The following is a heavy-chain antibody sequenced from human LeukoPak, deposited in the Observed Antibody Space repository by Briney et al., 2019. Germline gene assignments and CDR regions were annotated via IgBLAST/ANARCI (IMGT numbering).Heavy chain of an antibody. Sequence: GGSLRLSCAASGFTFSSYEMSWVRQAPGRGLEYLSYISVGGSTISYASSVKGRFTISRGNTKYSLYLQMYRLRSEATAVYYCARLCGGDCYSGLDYWGQGTLVTVSS. CDR1: GFTFSSYE. D-gene: IGHD2-21*02. CDR2: ISVGGSTI. J-gene: IGHJ4*02. CDR3: ARLCGGDCYSGLDY. V-gene: IGHV3-48*03.